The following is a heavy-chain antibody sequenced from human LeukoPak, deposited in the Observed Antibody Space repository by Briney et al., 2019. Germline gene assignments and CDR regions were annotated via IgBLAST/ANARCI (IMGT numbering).Heavy chain of an antibody. Sequence: SVKVSCKASGGTFSSYAISWVRQAPGQGLGWMGRIIPILGVANYAQKLQGRVAITAAKSTTTAYLERRSMTSQDTAVYYCARPYGDSSEAQFYYWGQGTLVTVSS. CDR3: ARPYGDSSEAQFYY. J-gene: IGHJ4*02. V-gene: IGHV1-69*04. CDR2: IIPILGVA. CDR1: GGTFSSYA. D-gene: IGHD4-17*01.